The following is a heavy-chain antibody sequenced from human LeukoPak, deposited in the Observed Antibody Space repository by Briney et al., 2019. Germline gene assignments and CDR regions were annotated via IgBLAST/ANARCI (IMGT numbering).Heavy chain of an antibody. J-gene: IGHJ6*03. Sequence: GGSLRLSCAASGFTFSSYEMNWVRQAPGKGLEWVSSISSSSSYIYYADSVKGRFTISRDNAKNSLYLQMNSLRAEDTAVYYCARGGGRLGELSLSGHYYYYMDVWGKGTTVTVSS. CDR3: ARGGGRLGELSLSGHYYYYMDV. D-gene: IGHD3-16*02. CDR2: ISSSSSYI. CDR1: GFTFSSYE. V-gene: IGHV3-21*01.